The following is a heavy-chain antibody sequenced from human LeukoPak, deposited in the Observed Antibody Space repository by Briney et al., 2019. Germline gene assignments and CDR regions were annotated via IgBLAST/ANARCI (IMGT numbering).Heavy chain of an antibody. CDR3: AREAYYYGSGSYYIDAFDI. CDR1: GYTFTSHA. CDR2: INTNTGNP. D-gene: IGHD3-10*01. V-gene: IGHV7-4-1*02. Sequence: ASVKVSCKASGYTFTSHAMNWVRQAPGQGLEWMGWINTNTGNPTYAQGFTGRFVFSLDTSVSTAYLQISSLKAEDTAVYYCAREAYYYGSGSYYIDAFDIWGQGTMVTVSS. J-gene: IGHJ3*02.